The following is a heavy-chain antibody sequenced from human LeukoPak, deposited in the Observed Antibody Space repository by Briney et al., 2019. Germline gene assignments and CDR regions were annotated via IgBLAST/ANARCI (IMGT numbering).Heavy chain of an antibody. J-gene: IGHJ3*02. D-gene: IGHD5-24*01. CDR2: LYNTGST. CDR1: GFTVSNKY. CDR3: VRRGGSDGWGAFDI. Sequence: GGSLRLSCVASGFTVSNKYMSWVRQAPGKGLEWVSVLYNTGSTYYADSVKGRFTISRDNSKNTLSLQMNSLSREDTAIYYCVRRGGSDGWGAFDIWGQGTVVTVSS. V-gene: IGHV3-53*01.